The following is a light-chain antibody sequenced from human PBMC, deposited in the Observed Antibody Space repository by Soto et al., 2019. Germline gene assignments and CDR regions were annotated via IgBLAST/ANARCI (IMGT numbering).Light chain of an antibody. CDR1: QSVSSSY. CDR3: QQYGSSPWT. V-gene: IGKV3-20*01. J-gene: IGKJ1*01. CDR2: GAS. Sequence: EIVLTQSPGTLSLSPGERATLSCRASQSVSSSYLAWYQQKPGPAPRLLIYGASSRATGIPDRFSGSGSGKDFTLTISRLEPEDYAVYYCQQYGSSPWTFGQGTKVDIK.